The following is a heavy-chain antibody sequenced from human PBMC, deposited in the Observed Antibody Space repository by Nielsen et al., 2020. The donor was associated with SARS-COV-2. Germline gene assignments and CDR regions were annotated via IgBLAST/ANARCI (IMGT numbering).Heavy chain of an antibody. D-gene: IGHD7-27*01. J-gene: IGHJ5*02. V-gene: IGHV3-7*03. CDR1: GFTFSASW. Sequence: GGSLRLSCAASGFTFSASWMAWVRQAPGKGLEWLSNIRPDGTGANYVDSVKGRFTISRDNAKNLLYLQMGSLRADDTAVYYCARTDPGVPTWGQGTLVTVSS. CDR2: IRPDGTGA. CDR3: ARTDPGVPT.